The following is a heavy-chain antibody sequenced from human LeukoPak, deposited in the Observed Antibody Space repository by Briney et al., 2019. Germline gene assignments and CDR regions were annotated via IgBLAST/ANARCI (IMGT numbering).Heavy chain of an antibody. Sequence: PGGSLRLSCAASGFNFGTYAMNWVRQAPGKGLEWVSSISESAGRTYYAASVKGRFTISRDNSKNTVSLQMNSPRADDTAIYYCARDGEPRYWGSGYYYGMDVWGQGATVTVSS. CDR3: ARDGEPRYWGSGYYYGMDV. J-gene: IGHJ6*02. D-gene: IGHD7-27*01. V-gene: IGHV3-23*01. CDR1: GFNFGTYA. CDR2: ISESAGRT.